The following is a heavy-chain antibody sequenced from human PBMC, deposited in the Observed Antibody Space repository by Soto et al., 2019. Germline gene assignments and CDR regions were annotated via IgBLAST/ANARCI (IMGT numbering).Heavy chain of an antibody. J-gene: IGHJ4*02. V-gene: IGHV4-39*01. CDR1: GGSIRSSTYY. Sequence: QLQLQESGPGLVKPSETLSLTCSVSGGSIRSSTYYWGWIRQPPGKGLEWIATISYTGSTYYNPSLPSXXTMSVDTSKNQFSLRLSSVTAADTAVYYCARVFDYWGQGTLVTVSS. CDR3: ARVFDY. CDR2: ISYTGST.